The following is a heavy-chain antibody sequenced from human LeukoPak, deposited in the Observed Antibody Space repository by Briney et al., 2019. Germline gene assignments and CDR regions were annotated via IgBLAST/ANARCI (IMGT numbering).Heavy chain of an antibody. V-gene: IGHV4-30-2*01. Sequence: SESLSLTCAVSGGSISRGGYSWSWIRQPPGEGLEWIGYIYHSGSTYYNPSPKTRVTISADRSKNQFSLKLSSVTAADTAVYYCARWRDYGSGSYSSWGQGTLVTVSS. CDR2: IYHSGST. CDR3: ARWRDYGSGSYSS. CDR1: GGSISRGGYS. D-gene: IGHD3-10*01. J-gene: IGHJ4*02.